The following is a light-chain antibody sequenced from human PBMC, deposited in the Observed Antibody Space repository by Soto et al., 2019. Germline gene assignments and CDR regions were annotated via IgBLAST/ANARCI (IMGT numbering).Light chain of an antibody. CDR1: RSXSXXX. CDR3: XXYGYSPNT. Sequence: EIVLTQSPGTLSLSPGERATLSCRASRSXSXXXXAWYQQKPGQAPMLLIYGASTRATGIPDKFSGSGSGXXXXXXXXXLXPEDXAVXXXXXYGYSPNTFGQGTKLEIK. J-gene: IGKJ2*01. V-gene: IGKV3-20*01. CDR2: GAS.